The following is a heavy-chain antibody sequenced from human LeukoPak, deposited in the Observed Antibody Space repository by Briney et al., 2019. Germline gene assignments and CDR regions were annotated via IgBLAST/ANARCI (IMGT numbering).Heavy chain of an antibody. CDR2: ISPYNGNT. CDR1: GYTFTSCG. Sequence: ASVKVSCKASGYTFTSCGITWVRQAPGQGLEWMGWISPYNGNTNYAQKVQGRVTMTTDTSTSTAYMELRSLRSDDTAVYYCVRGGVHCSSISCYSMDVWGQGTTVTVSS. J-gene: IGHJ6*02. CDR3: VRGGVHCSSISCYSMDV. V-gene: IGHV1-18*01. D-gene: IGHD2-2*01.